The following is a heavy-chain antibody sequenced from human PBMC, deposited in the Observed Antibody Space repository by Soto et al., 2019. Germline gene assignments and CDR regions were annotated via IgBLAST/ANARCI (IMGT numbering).Heavy chain of an antibody. CDR3: ARTVVVPATMYLNY. Sequence: EVQLVESGGGLVQPGGSLRLSCVASGFTFSSYSMNWVRQAPGKGLEWISHITYSSSTIYYADSVMGRFTVSRDNARNSLYLHMNSLRDEDTALYCCARTVVVPATMYLNYWGQGTLVTVSS. CDR1: GFTFSSYS. CDR2: ITYSSSTI. D-gene: IGHD2-2*01. J-gene: IGHJ4*02. V-gene: IGHV3-48*02.